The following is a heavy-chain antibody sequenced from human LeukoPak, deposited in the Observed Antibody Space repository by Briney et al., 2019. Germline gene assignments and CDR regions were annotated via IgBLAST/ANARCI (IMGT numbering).Heavy chain of an antibody. CDR3: AKHLRTHVWFFDY. D-gene: IGHD3-9*01. V-gene: IGHV3-23*01. CDR2: ISGSGRQT. CDR1: GFTFSSYA. J-gene: IGHJ4*02. Sequence: GGSLRLSCAASGFTFSSYALSWVRQAPGKGLEWVSLISGSGRQTEYGGSVKGRFTISRDNSKNTLSLQINSLKAEDTAIYYCAKHLRTHVWFFDYWGQGTLVTVSS.